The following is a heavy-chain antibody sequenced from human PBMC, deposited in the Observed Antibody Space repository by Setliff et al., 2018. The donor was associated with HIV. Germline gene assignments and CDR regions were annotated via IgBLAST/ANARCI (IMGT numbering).Heavy chain of an antibody. V-gene: IGHV4-38-2*01. D-gene: IGHD4-17*01. Sequence: ETLSLTCAVSGYSISSGYYWGWIRQPPGKGLEWIGSIYHSGSTYYNPSLKSRVTISVDTSKNQFSLKLSSVTAADTAVYYCARVYGVTTPNYYYYYMDVWGKGTTVTVSS. CDR1: GYSISSGYY. CDR2: IYHSGST. CDR3: ARVYGVTTPNYYYYYMDV. J-gene: IGHJ6*03.